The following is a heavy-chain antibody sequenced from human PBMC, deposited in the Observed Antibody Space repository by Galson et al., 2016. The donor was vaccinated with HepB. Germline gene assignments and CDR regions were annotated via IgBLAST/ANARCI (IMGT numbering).Heavy chain of an antibody. CDR2: IYYNGST. D-gene: IGHD3-10*01. CDR3: ARYMGHGGGYYYYGMDV. J-gene: IGHJ6*02. Sequence: SETLSLTCTVSGGSVSSGSYYWSWIRQPPGKGLEWIGYIYYNGSTNYNPSLKSRVTISVDTSKNQFSLKLNSVTAADTAVYYCARYMGHGGGYYYYGMDVWGQGTTVTVSS. V-gene: IGHV4-61*01. CDR1: GGSVSSGSYY.